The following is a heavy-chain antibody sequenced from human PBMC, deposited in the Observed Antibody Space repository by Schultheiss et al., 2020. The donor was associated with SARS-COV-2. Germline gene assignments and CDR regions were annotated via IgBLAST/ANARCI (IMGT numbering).Heavy chain of an antibody. J-gene: IGHJ6*02. D-gene: IGHD1-7*01. Sequence: GSLRLSCTVSSDSISNYYWSWIRQPPGKGLEWIGYMYYSGSTYYNPSLKSRVTISVDTSKNQFSLQLNSVTAADTAVYYCARGATTNYGDGMDVWGQGTTVTVSS. CDR3: ARGATTNYGDGMDV. V-gene: IGHV4-59*12. CDR2: MYYSGST. CDR1: SDSISNYY.